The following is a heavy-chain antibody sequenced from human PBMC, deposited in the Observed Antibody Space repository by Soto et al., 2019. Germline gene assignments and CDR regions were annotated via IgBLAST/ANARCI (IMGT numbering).Heavy chain of an antibody. CDR3: ARIPGWGSGWLNFDY. D-gene: IGHD6-19*01. CDR2: IDWDDDK. CDR1: GFSLSTSGMC. J-gene: IGHJ4*02. V-gene: IGHV2-70*11. Sequence: SGPTLVNPTQTLTLTCTFSGFSLSTSGMCVSWIRQPPGKALEWLARIDWDDDKYYSTSLKTRLTISKDTSKNQVVLTMTNMDPVDTATYYCARIPGWGSGWLNFDYWGQGTLVTVSS.